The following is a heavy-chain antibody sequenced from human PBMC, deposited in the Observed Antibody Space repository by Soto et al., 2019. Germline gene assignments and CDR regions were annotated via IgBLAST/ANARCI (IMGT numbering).Heavy chain of an antibody. D-gene: IGHD3-10*01. CDR2: IIPIFGTA. Sequence: QVQLVQSGAEVKKPGSSVKVSCKASGGTFSSYAISWVRQAPGQGLEWMGGIIPIFGTANYAQKFQGRVTITEDEATRTDYMELSSLRSEDTAVYYCERGVNRVRGTTNYDWGQGTLVTVSS. CDR1: GGTFSSYA. V-gene: IGHV1-69*12. J-gene: IGHJ4*02. CDR3: ERGVNRVRGTTNYD.